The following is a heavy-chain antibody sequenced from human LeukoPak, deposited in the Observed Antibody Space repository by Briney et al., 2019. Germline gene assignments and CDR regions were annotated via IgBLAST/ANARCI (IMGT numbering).Heavy chain of an antibody. CDR2: ISSSGSTI. Sequence: PGGSLRLSCAASGFTFSSYEMNWVRQAPGKGLERVSYISSSGSTIYYADSVKGRSTISRDNAKNSLYLQMNSLRAEDTAVYYCAELGITMIGGVWGKGTTVTISS. CDR3: AELGITMIGGV. V-gene: IGHV3-48*03. D-gene: IGHD3-10*02. J-gene: IGHJ6*04. CDR1: GFTFSSYE.